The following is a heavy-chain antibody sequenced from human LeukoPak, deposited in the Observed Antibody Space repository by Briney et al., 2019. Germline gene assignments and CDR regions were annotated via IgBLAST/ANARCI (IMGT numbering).Heavy chain of an antibody. CDR3: TTGSGYSTDWYDL. J-gene: IGHJ5*02. Sequence: GGSLRLSCAVSGFTFSKAWMSWVRQTPGKGLEWVGRILSNIDGGTTGYAAPVKGRFTISRDDSKSTLYLQMNSLTTEDTAVYYCTTGSGYSTDWYDLWGQGTLVTVSS. CDR2: ILSNIDGGTT. CDR1: GFTFSKAW. V-gene: IGHV3-15*01. D-gene: IGHD6-13*01.